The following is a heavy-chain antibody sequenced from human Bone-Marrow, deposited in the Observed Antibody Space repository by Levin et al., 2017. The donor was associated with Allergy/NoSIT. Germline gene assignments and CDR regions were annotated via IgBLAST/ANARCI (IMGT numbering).Heavy chain of an antibody. J-gene: IGHJ5*02. Sequence: GGSLRLSCAASGFTFSSYWMHWVRQAPGKGLVWVSRINSDGSSTSYADSVKGRFTISRDNAKNTLYLQMNSLRAEDTAVYYCAQKGRDSSGWYWFDPWGQGTLVTVSS. CDR1: GFTFSSYW. CDR2: INSDGSST. V-gene: IGHV3-74*01. D-gene: IGHD6-19*01. CDR3: AQKGRDSSGWYWFDP.